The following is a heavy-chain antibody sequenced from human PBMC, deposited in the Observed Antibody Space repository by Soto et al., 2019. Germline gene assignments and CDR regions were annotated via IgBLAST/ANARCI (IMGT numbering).Heavy chain of an antibody. J-gene: IGHJ6*02. D-gene: IGHD4-17*01. Sequence: ASVKVSCKASGYTLTSYDINWVREATGQGLEWMGWMNPNSGKADYAQKFQGRVTITADESTSTAYMELSSLRSEDTAVYYCATDYGDSYYGMDVWGQGTTVTVSS. CDR3: ATDYGDSYYGMDV. CDR1: GYTLTSYD. V-gene: IGHV1-8*01. CDR2: MNPNSGKA.